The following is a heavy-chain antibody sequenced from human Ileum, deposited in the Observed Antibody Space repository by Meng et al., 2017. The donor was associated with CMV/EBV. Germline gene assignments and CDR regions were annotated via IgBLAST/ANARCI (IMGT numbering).Heavy chain of an antibody. J-gene: IGHJ4*02. D-gene: IGHD6-13*01. CDR2: INPNTGDT. Sequence: KASGYTFTGYYLHWVRQAPGQGLEWMGWINPNTGDTNYPHKFHDRVTMTRDTSISTAYMELSRLRSDDTAVYYCAGLYSSSWYYVDYWGQGTLVTVSS. CDR1: GYTFTGYY. CDR3: AGLYSSSWYYVDY. V-gene: IGHV1-2*02.